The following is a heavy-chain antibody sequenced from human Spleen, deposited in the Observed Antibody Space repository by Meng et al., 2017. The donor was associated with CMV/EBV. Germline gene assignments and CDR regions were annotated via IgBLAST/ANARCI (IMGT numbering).Heavy chain of an antibody. D-gene: IGHD1-1*01. CDR1: GGSTSSSTYY. CDR3: GSVKRLGIDH. CDR2: RYYTETT. V-gene: IGHV4-39*07. Sequence: PRQRSGPGLLQPSRSLYLPCSVSGGSTSSSTYYWGWSHQPPGKGLEWIGTRYYTETTYYNPSLKSRVTISLNTSKNQFSLKLTSLTAADTAMYYCGSVKRLGIDHWGQGTLVTVSS. J-gene: IGHJ4*02.